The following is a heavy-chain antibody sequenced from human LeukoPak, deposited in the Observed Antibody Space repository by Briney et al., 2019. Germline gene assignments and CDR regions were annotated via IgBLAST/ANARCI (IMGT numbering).Heavy chain of an antibody. CDR3: ASPIAARPLAYFHYYYSYMDV. V-gene: IGHV3-53*01. D-gene: IGHD6-6*01. Sequence: GGSLRLSCAASGFTVSSNYMSWVRQAPGKGLEWVSVIYSGGITYYADSVKGRFTISRDNSNNTLYLQMTSLRAEDTAVYYCASPIAARPLAYFHYYYSYMDVWGKGTTVTVSS. J-gene: IGHJ6*03. CDR1: GFTVSSNY. CDR2: IYSGGIT.